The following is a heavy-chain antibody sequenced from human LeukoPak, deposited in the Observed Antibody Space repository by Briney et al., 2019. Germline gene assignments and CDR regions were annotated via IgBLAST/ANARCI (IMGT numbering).Heavy chain of an antibody. J-gene: IGHJ6*02. CDR3: ARTTYYYDSSGYYYGYYYYGMDV. D-gene: IGHD3-22*01. CDR1: GYSFTSYW. V-gene: IGHV5-51*01. Sequence: GESLKISCKGSGYSFTSYWIGWVRQMPGKGLEWVGIIYPGDSDTRYSPSFQGQVTISADKSISPAYLQWSSLKASDTAMYYCARTTYYYDSSGYYYGYYYYGMDVWGQGTTVTVSS. CDR2: IYPGDSDT.